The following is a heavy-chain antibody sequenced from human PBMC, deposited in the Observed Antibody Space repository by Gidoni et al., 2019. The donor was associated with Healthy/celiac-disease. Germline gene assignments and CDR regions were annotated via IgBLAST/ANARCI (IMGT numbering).Heavy chain of an antibody. V-gene: IGHV3-21*01. CDR1: GFTFSSYS. CDR3: AREVQLWLGGGMDV. CDR2: ISSSSSYI. Sequence: EVQLVESGGGLVKPGGSLRLSCAASGFTFSSYSMNWVRQAPGKGLEWVSSISSSSSYIYYADSVKGRFTISRDNAKNSLYQQMNSLRAEDTAVYYCAREVQLWLGGGMDVWGQGTTVTVSS. D-gene: IGHD5-18*01. J-gene: IGHJ6*02.